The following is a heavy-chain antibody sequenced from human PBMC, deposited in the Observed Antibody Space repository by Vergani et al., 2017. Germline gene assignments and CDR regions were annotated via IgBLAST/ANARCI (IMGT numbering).Heavy chain of an antibody. CDR2: IIPIFGTA. J-gene: IGHJ3*02. CDR3: ASPPYVILTGLTDIDAFDI. V-gene: IGHV1-69*01. CDR1: GGTFSSYA. D-gene: IGHD3-9*01. Sequence: QVQLVQSGAEVKKPGSSVKVSCKASGGTFSSYAISWVRQAPGQGLEWMGGIIPIFGTANYAQKFQGRVTITADVSTSTAYMELSSLRSEDTAVYYCASPPYVILTGLTDIDAFDIWGQGTMVTVSS.